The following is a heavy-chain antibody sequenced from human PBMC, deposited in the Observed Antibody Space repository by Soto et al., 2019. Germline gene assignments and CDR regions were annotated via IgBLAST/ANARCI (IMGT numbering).Heavy chain of an antibody. D-gene: IGHD4-17*01. V-gene: IGHV4-59*08. CDR2: IYYSGST. Sequence: SQILCLPCTVLGGTIGSFYWRWIRQPPGKGLEWIGYIYYSGSTNYNPSLKSRVTISVDTSKNQFSLKLSSVTAADTAVYYCARRSDYGDYAIPLRPRFHYFEYWGQGTLVTVSS. CDR1: GGTIGSFY. J-gene: IGHJ4*02. CDR3: ARRSDYGDYAIPLRPRFHYFEY.